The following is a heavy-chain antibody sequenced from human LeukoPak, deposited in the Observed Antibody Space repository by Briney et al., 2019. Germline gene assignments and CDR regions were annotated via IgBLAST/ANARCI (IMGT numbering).Heavy chain of an antibody. D-gene: IGHD3-22*01. J-gene: IGHJ3*02. Sequence: GGSLRLSCAASGFTFSSYGMHWVRQAPGKGLEWVAVISYDGSNKYCADSVKGRFTISRDNSKNTLYLQMNSLRAEDTAVYYCAKGPSAYYYDSSGYYADAFDIWGQGTMVTVSS. CDR2: ISYDGSNK. V-gene: IGHV3-30*18. CDR3: AKGPSAYYYDSSGYYADAFDI. CDR1: GFTFSSYG.